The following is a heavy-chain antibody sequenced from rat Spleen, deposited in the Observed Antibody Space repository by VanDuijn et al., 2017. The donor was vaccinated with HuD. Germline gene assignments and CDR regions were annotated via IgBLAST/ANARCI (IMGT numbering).Heavy chain of an antibody. CDR3: TTRDYSSYYWYFDF. CDR2: ISTDGGST. Sequence: EVQLVESGGGLVQPGRSLKLSCVASGFTFSNYWMYWIRQAPGKGLEWVSSISTDGGSTSYLDSVKGRFTISRDNAKSTLYLQMDSLRSADTATYYCTTRDYSSYYWYFDFWGPGTMVTVSS. D-gene: IGHD1-2*01. CDR1: GFTFSNYW. J-gene: IGHJ1*01. V-gene: IGHV5-58*01.